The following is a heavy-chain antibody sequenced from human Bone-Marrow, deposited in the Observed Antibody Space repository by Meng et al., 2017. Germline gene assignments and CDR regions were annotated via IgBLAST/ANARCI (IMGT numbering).Heavy chain of an antibody. V-gene: IGHV3-11*04. D-gene: IGHD3-22*01. CDR2: ISGSGSTI. Sequence: GGSLRLSCAASGFTFSDYYMSWIRQAPGKGLEWVSYISGSGSTIYYADSVKGRFTISRDNAKNSMYLQMNSLGAEDTAVYYCARAWYYYDSSGYFRLGYWGQGTLVTVSS. CDR3: ARAWYYYDSSGYFRLGY. CDR1: GFTFSDYY. J-gene: IGHJ4*02.